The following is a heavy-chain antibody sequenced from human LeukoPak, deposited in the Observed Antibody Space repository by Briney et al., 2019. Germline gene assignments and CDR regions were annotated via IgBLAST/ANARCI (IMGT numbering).Heavy chain of an antibody. V-gene: IGHV3-64D*06. D-gene: IGHD6-19*01. CDR2: ITRNGDRK. CDR1: GFTFSDLA. CDR3: VNQISGWVY. J-gene: IGHJ4*02. Sequence: GGSLRLSCLAFGFTFSDLAMHWVRQAPGKGLEYVSGITRNGDRKFYADSVKGRFTISRDNSKNTLYLQMSSLNPEDTAVYYCVNQISGWVYWGQGTLVTVSS.